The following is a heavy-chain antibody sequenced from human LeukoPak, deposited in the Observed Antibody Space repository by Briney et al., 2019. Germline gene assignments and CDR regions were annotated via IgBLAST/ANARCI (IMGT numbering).Heavy chain of an antibody. CDR3: AKRRLPTTGFSFDS. V-gene: IGHV3-23*01. CDR2: INSGGSST. J-gene: IGHJ4*02. D-gene: IGHD2-21*02. CDR1: GFTFPGYA. Sequence: GGSLRLSCEASGFTFPGYAMSWVRQAPGMGLEWVSTINSGGSSTYYADSVTGRFTISRGNSNNTLYLLLSRLRADDTAVYFCAKRRLPTTGFSFDSWGQGTPVTVSS.